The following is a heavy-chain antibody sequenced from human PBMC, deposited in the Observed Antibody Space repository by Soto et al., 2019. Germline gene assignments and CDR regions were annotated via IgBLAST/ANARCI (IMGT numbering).Heavy chain of an antibody. D-gene: IGHD3-3*01. Sequence: GGSLRLSCAASGFTFSSYAMSWVRQAPGKGLEWVSAISGSGGSTYYADSVKGRFTISRDNSKNTLYLQMNSLRAEDTAVYYCAKDLNDFWSGYCHYWGQGTLVTVSS. CDR3: AKDLNDFWSGYCHY. CDR2: ISGSGGST. CDR1: GFTFSSYA. V-gene: IGHV3-23*01. J-gene: IGHJ4*02.